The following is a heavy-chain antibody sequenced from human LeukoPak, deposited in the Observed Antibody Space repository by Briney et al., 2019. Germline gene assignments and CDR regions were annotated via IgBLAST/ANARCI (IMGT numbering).Heavy chain of an antibody. CDR3: ARAGIYYYGSGSFYREFDP. V-gene: IGHV1-69*05. Sequence: GASVKVSCKASGGTFSSYAISWVRQAPGQGLEWMGGIIPIFGTANYAQKFQGRVTITTDESTSTAYMELSSLRSEEPAVYYWARAGIYYYGSGSFYREFDPWGQGTLVPVPS. CDR2: IIPIFGTA. CDR1: GGTFSSYA. D-gene: IGHD3-10*01. J-gene: IGHJ5*02.